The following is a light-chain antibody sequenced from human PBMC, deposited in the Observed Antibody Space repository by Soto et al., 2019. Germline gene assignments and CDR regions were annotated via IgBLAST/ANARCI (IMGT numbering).Light chain of an antibody. CDR2: GAS. CDR1: QSVSRNY. J-gene: IGKJ5*01. CDR3: QQYGSPPPIT. V-gene: IGKV3-20*01. Sequence: EIVLTQSPGTLSLSPGERATLSCRASQSVSRNYLAWYQQKPGQAPRLLISGASSRATGIPDRFSGSGSGTDFTLTISRLEPEDFAVYYCQQYGSPPPITFGQGTRLEIK.